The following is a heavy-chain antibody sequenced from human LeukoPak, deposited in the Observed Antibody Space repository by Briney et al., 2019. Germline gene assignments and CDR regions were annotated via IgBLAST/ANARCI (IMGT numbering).Heavy chain of an antibody. CDR1: GGSISSGGYS. Sequence: SETLSLTCAVSGGSISSGGYSWSWIRQPPGTGLEWIGYIYHSGSTYYNPSLKSRVTISVDTSKNQFSLKLSSVTAADTAVYYCARGSSSSSLIDYWGQGTLVTVSS. J-gene: IGHJ4*02. D-gene: IGHD6-13*01. CDR2: IYHSGST. V-gene: IGHV4-30-2*01. CDR3: ARGSSSSSLIDY.